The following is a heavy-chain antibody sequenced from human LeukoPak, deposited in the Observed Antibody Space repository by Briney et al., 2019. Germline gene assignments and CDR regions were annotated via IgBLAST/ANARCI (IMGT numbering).Heavy chain of an antibody. CDR3: AREGRVVPAARL. J-gene: IGHJ3*01. Sequence: SETLSPTCTVSGGSISSGDYYWSWIRQPPGKGLEWIGYIYYSGSTYYNPSLKSRVTISVDTSKNQFSLKLSSVTAADTAVYYCAREGRVVPAARLWGQGTMVTVSS. CDR2: IYYSGST. CDR1: GGSISSGDYY. V-gene: IGHV4-30-4*01. D-gene: IGHD2-2*01.